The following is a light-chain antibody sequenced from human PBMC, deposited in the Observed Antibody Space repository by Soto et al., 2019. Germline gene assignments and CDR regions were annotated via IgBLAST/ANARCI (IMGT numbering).Light chain of an antibody. CDR3: CSYAGATNVV. CDR1: SSDVGGFNL. CDR2: EGS. Sequence: QSVLTQPASVSGSPGQAITISCIGTSSDVGGFNLVSWYQQHPGKAPKLMIYEGSKRPSGISNRFSGSKSGSTASLTITWLQAEDEADYYCCSYAGATNVVFGGGTKVTVL. V-gene: IGLV2-23*01. J-gene: IGLJ2*01.